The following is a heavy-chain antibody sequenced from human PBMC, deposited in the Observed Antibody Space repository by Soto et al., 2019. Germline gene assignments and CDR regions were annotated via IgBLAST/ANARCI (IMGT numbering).Heavy chain of an antibody. Sequence: ASVKVSCKASGFTFTSSAVQRVRQARGQRLEWIGWIVVGSGNTNYAQKFQERVTITRDMSTSTAYMELSSLRSEDTAAYYCPADQPDFWSGYYPGYYYGMDVGGQGTTVTVSS. D-gene: IGHD3-3*01. CDR2: IVVGSGNT. J-gene: IGHJ6*02. CDR1: GFTFTSSA. V-gene: IGHV1-58*01. CDR3: PADQPDFWSGYYPGYYYGMDV.